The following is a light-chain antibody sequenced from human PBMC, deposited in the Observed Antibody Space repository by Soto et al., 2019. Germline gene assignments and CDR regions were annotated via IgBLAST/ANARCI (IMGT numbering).Light chain of an antibody. CDR2: DNN. V-gene: IGLV1-51*01. Sequence: QSVLTQPPSVSAAPGQKGTIPCSGRSSNIGNTYVSWYQQLPGTAPKLLVYDNNKRPSGIPDRFSGAKFGTSATLGITGLKTGDGADYYCGTWDRGLSALLFGGGTTLTVL. CDR1: SSNIGNTY. CDR3: GTWDRGLSALL. J-gene: IGLJ2*01.